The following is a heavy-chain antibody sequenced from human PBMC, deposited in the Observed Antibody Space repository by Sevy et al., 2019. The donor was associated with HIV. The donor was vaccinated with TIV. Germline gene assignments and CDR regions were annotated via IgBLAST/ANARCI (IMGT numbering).Heavy chain of an antibody. CDR2: ISYDGSNK. CDR1: GFTFSSYA. J-gene: IGHJ6*02. D-gene: IGHD3-3*01. CDR3: ASGVYDFWKGYLQPYYYYYGIDV. Sequence: GGCLRLYCAASGFTFSSYAMHWVRQAPGKGLECVAVISYDGSNKYYADSVKGRYTISRDNSKNTRYLQMNSLRAEDTAVYYHASGVYDFWKGYLQPYYYYYGIDVWGQGNTVTVSS. V-gene: IGHV3-30-3*01.